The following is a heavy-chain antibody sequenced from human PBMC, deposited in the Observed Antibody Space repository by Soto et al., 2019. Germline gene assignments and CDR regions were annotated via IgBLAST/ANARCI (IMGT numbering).Heavy chain of an antibody. CDR1: SGSIFSSNW. D-gene: IGHD3-9*01. Sequence: QVQLQESGPGLVTPSGTLSLTCAVSSGSIFSSNWWSWVRQPPGKGLEWIGEIRNNGGAANYNPSLLSRVIISVDTSKNEFSLKLFSVTAADTALYYCASHLVMTGTRGFDHWGLGTLVTVSS. CDR3: ASHLVMTGTRGFDH. CDR2: IRNNGGAA. J-gene: IGHJ4*02. V-gene: IGHV4-4*02.